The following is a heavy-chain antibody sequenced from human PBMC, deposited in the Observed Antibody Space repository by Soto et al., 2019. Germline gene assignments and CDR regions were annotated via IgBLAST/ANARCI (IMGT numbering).Heavy chain of an antibody. CDR2: IIPIFGTA. V-gene: IGHV1-69*01. CDR1: GGTFSSYA. CDR3: ERDYGSSWNKTYYYYDGMDV. D-gene: IGHD6-13*01. Sequence: QVQLVQSGAEVKKPGSSVKVSCKASGGTFSSYAISWVRQAPGQGREWMRGIIPIFGTATYAQTFQGRVTITEDESTSTAYMEMSSLRTEDTAVYYCERDYGSSWNKTYYYYDGMDVWGQGTTVTVSS. J-gene: IGHJ6*02.